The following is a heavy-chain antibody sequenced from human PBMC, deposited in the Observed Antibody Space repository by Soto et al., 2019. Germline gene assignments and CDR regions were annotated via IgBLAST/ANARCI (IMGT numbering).Heavy chain of an antibody. CDR2: FDPEDGET. CDR1: GYTLTELS. CDR3: ATESPYYYDSSGTPEYFSY. D-gene: IGHD3-22*01. J-gene: IGHJ4*02. Sequence: VKVSCKVSGYTLTELSMHWVRQAPGKGLEWMGGFDPEDGETIYAQKFQGRVTMTEDTSTDTAYMELSSLRSEDTAVYYCATESPYYYDSSGTPEYFSYWGQGTLVTVSS. V-gene: IGHV1-24*01.